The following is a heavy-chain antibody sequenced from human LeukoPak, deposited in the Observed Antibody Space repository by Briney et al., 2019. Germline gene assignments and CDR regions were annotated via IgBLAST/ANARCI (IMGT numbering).Heavy chain of an antibody. V-gene: IGHV4-39*07. J-gene: IGHJ4*02. CDR3: ARGHSSGWYNFNYFDY. CDR1: GGSISSSSYY. CDR2: IYYSGST. D-gene: IGHD6-19*01. Sequence: SETLSLTCTVSGGSISSSSYYWGWIRQPPGKGLEWIGSIYYSGSTYYNPSLKSRVTISVDTSKNQFSLKLSSVTAADTAVYYCARGHSSGWYNFNYFDYWGQGTLVTVSS.